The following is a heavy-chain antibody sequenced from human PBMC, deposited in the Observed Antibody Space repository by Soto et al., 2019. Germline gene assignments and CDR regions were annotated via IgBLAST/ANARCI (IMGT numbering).Heavy chain of an antibody. V-gene: IGHV3-23*01. Sequence: EVQLLESGGGLVQPGGSLRLSCAASGFTFSSYAMSWVRQAPGKGLEWVSAISGSGGSTYYADSVKGRFTISRDNSKNTLYLQMNRLRAEDTDVYYCAKESGYDFWSGYYRWFDPWGQGTLVTVSS. J-gene: IGHJ5*02. CDR3: AKESGYDFWSGYYRWFDP. CDR2: ISGSGGST. D-gene: IGHD3-3*01. CDR1: GFTFSSYA.